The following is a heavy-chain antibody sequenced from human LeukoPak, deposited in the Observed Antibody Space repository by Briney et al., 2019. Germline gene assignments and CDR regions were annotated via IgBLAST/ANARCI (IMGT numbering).Heavy chain of an antibody. V-gene: IGHV4-31*03. CDR1: GGSISSGGYY. J-gene: IGHJ5*02. CDR2: TYYSGST. D-gene: IGHD6-6*01. Sequence: PSETLSLTCTVSGGSISSGGYYWSWIRQHPGKGLEWIGYTYYSGSTYYNPSLKSRVTISVDTSKNQFSLKLSSVTAADTAVYYCARDESSSSNWFDPWGQGTLVTVSS. CDR3: ARDESSSSNWFDP.